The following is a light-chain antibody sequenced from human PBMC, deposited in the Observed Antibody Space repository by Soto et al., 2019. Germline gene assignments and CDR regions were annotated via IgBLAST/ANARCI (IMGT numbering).Light chain of an antibody. CDR2: GAW. CDR3: QQYNNWPRT. V-gene: IGKV3-15*01. J-gene: IGKJ1*01. Sequence: EIVMTQSPATLSVSPGERATLSCRASQSVTSNLAWYQQGPGKARRWSSSGAWTRAPDIPDRFRCSGSGPEFTPTIRGLQSEDFAVYPCQQYNNWPRTFGQGTKVDI. CDR1: QSVTSN.